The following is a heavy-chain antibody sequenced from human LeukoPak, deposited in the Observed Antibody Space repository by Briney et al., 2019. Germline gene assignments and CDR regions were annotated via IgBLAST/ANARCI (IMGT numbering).Heavy chain of an antibody. V-gene: IGHV4-59*01. CDR2: ISSSGSS. CDR1: GGSISSYF. CDR3: TRSDTHPRHSSSWHFDY. J-gene: IGHJ4*02. D-gene: IGHD6-13*01. Sequence: SETLSLTCTVSGGSISSYFWSWIRQPPGKTLEWIGYISSSGSSNYYPSLKRRVTISLDTSKNQFSLKLTSVSAADTAVYYCTRSDTHPRHSSSWHFDYWGRGTLVTVSS.